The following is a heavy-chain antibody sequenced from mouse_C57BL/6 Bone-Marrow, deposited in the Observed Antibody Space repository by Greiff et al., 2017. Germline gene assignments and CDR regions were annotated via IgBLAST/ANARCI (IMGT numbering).Heavy chain of an antibody. CDR1: GYSFTGYY. J-gene: IGHJ4*01. D-gene: IGHD1-1*01. Sequence: VQLQQSGPELVKPGASVKISCKASGYSFTGYYMHWVKQSHGNILDWIGYIYPYNGVSSYNQKFKGKATLTVDKSSSTAYMELRSLTSEDSAVYYCARRGYYGSSYVYAMDYWGQGTSVTVSS. CDR3: ARRGYYGSSYVYAMDY. V-gene: IGHV1-31*01. CDR2: IYPYNGVS.